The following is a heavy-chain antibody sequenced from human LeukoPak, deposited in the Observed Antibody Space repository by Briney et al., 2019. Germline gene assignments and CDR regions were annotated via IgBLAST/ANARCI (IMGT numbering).Heavy chain of an antibody. D-gene: IGHD5-18*01. J-gene: IGHJ4*02. CDR1: GYTFTSYA. Sequence: ASVKVSCTASGYTFTSYAMHWMRQAPGQRLEWMGWINAGNGNTKYSQKFQGRVTITRDTSASTAYMELSSLRSEDTAVYYCARYGSVVDTAIFDYWGQGTLVTVSS. V-gene: IGHV1-3*01. CDR3: ARYGSVVDTAIFDY. CDR2: INAGNGNT.